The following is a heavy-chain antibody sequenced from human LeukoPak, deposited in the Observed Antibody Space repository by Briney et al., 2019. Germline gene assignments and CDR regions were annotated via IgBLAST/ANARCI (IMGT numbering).Heavy chain of an antibody. CDR1: GYTFTSYD. J-gene: IGHJ4*02. V-gene: IGHV1-46*01. CDR3: ARSRSIVGAFFDY. D-gene: IGHD1-26*01. CDR2: INPSGVST. Sequence: GASAKVSCKASGYTFTSYDINWVRQATGQGLEWMGIINPSGVSTSYAQKFQGRVTMTRDMFTSTVYMELSSLRSEDTAVYYCARSRSIVGAFFDYWGQGTLVTVSS.